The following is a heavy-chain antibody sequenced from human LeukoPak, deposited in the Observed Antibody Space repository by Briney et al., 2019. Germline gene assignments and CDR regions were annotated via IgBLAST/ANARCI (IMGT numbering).Heavy chain of an antibody. D-gene: IGHD3/OR15-3a*01. CDR3: ARGGTGYYFDY. CDR1: GFTFSSYS. J-gene: IGHJ4*02. CDR2: ISGSSSYI. V-gene: IGHV3-21*01. Sequence: GGSLRLSCAASGFTFSSYSMNWVRQAPGKGLEWVSFISGSSSYIYYADSVKGRFTISRDNAKNSLYLQMNSLRAEDTAVYTCARGGTGYYFDYWGQGTLVTVSS.